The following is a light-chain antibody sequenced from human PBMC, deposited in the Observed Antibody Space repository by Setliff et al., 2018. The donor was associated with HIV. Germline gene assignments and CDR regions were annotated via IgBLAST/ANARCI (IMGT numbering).Light chain of an antibody. CDR2: DVD. Sequence: QSALTQPRSVSGSPGQSVTISCTGTSSEVSGYDYVSWYQHHPGKAPKLMIYDVDKGPSGVPDRFSGSKSGNTASLTVSGLQAEDEAEYYCCSHAGTFYVFGTGTKVTVL. CDR1: SSEVSGYDY. V-gene: IGLV2-11*01. J-gene: IGLJ1*01. CDR3: CSHAGTFYV.